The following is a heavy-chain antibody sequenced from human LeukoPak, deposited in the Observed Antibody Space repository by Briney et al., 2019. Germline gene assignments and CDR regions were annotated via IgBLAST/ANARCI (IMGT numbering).Heavy chain of an antibody. J-gene: IGHJ5*02. V-gene: IGHV4-31*03. CDR1: GDSISSGGYY. CDR3: ARDYSRGYAWFDP. CDR2: IYYSGSA. D-gene: IGHD5-12*01. Sequence: PSETLSLTCTVSGDSISSGGYYWSWIRQHPGKGLEWIGYIYYSGSAYYNPFLKSRVSISVDTSKNQFSLKLTSVTAADTALYFCARDYSRGYAWFDPWSQGILVTVSS.